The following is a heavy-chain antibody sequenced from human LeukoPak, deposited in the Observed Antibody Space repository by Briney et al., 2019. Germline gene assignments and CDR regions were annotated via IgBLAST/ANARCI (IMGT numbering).Heavy chain of an antibody. V-gene: IGHV1-18*01. CDR2: ISAYNGNT. CDR1: GYTFTSYG. J-gene: IGHJ2*01. Sequence: ASVKVSCKASGYTFTSYGISWVRQAPGQGLEWMGWISAYNGNTNYAQKLQGRVTMTTDTSTSTAYMELRSLRSEDTAVYYCASLGLGYCSGGRCPGYFDLWGRGTLVTVSS. CDR3: ASLGLGYCSGGRCPGYFDL. D-gene: IGHD2-15*01.